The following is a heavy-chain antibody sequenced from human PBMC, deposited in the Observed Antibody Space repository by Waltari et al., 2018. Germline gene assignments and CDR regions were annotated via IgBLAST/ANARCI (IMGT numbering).Heavy chain of an antibody. CDR3: ARWESDWRAFNI. CDR2: IHHTGNT. Sequence: QVQLRESGPGLVKCSETLSIPCPVSDFFLTSSFWTWVRQTPGKALKWMGYIHHTGNTKLNPSLKSRVSMSVDTSKNQSSLKVTSVTATDTAVYYCARWESDWRAFNIWGQGTTVTVSS. D-gene: IGHD2-21*02. J-gene: IGHJ3*02. V-gene: IGHV4-59*08. CDR1: DFFLTSSF.